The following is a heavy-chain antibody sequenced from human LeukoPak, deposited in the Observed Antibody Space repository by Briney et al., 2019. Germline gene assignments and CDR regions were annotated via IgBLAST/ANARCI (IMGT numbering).Heavy chain of an antibody. CDR3: EITTGPRGRCYFDH. J-gene: IGHJ4*02. Sequence: GESLRLSCAASGFIFSSYEMNWVRQAQGQGLERVSYISSSGSAIYYADSVKGRFIIFSENAKNSLYLLMNSLRAAATTVYYYEITTGPRGRCYFDHCGQGTLVTVSS. V-gene: IGHV3-48*03. CDR2: ISSSGSAI. D-gene: IGHD1-1*01. CDR1: GFIFSSYE.